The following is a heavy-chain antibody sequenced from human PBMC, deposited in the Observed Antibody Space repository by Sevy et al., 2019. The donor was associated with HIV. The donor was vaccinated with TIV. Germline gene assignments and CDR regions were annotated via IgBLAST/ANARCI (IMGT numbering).Heavy chain of an antibody. CDR1: GYTFTSYK. CDR3: VRAYCSGGRCYSGAY. Sequence: ASVKVSCKTSGYTFTSYKITWVRQAPGQGLEWMGWVSTHNGDTNYSQRFRGRVTMTTDTSTGTAYMDLRILRSDDTAVYYCVRAYCSGGRCYSGAYWGQGTLVTVSS. V-gene: IGHV1-18*01. CDR2: VSTHNGDT. J-gene: IGHJ4*02. D-gene: IGHD2-15*01.